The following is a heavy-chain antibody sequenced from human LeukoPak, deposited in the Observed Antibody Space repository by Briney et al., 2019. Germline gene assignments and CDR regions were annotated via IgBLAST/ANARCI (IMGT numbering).Heavy chain of an antibody. CDR1: GFTFNNYG. CDR3: ARDGPIVVVPAASRGYFDY. CDR2: IWYDGSDK. Sequence: TGGSLRLSCTASGFTFNNYGMHWVRQAPGKGLDWVALIWYDGSDKYYTDSVKGRFIISRDNSKNTLYLDMNRLRPEDTAVYYCARDGPIVVVPAASRGYFDYWGQGTLITVSS. V-gene: IGHV3-33*01. J-gene: IGHJ4*02. D-gene: IGHD2-2*01.